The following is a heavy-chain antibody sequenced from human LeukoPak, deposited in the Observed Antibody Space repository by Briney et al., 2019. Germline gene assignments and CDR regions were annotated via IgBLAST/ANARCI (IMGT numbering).Heavy chain of an antibody. CDR2: INPNSGGT. Sequence: ASVKVSCKASGYTFTGYYMHWVRQAPGQGLEWMGWINPNSGGTNYAQKFQGRVTMTRDTSISTAYMELSRLRSGDTAVYYCARAQVGATPEEYYFDYWGQGTLVTVSS. CDR1: GYTFTGYY. V-gene: IGHV1-2*02. CDR3: ARAQVGATPEEYYFDY. D-gene: IGHD1-26*01. J-gene: IGHJ4*02.